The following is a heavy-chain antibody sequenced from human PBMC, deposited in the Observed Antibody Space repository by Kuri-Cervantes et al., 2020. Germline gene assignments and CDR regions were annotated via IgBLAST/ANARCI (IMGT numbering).Heavy chain of an antibody. D-gene: IGHD2-15*01. CDR2: IKRRADGGRT. J-gene: IGHJ4*02. Sequence: GESLKISCVASGFTFENVWMSWARQAPGKGLEWVGRIKRRADGGRTDYAAPLKGRVTISRDDSKRMVYLEMNGLKTEDTAMYYCAVGLGRGDLDYWGQGTQVTVSS. CDR1: GFTFENVW. CDR3: AVGLGRGDLDY. V-gene: IGHV3-15*01.